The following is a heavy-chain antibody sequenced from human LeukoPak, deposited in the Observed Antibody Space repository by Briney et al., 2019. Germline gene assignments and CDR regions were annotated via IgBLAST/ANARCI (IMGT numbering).Heavy chain of an antibody. CDR2: IYTSGST. CDR1: GGSISSGSYY. Sequence: SETLSLTCTVSGGSISSGSYYWSWIRQPAGKGLEWIGRIYTSGSTNYNPSLKSRVTISVDTSKNQFSLKLSSVTAADTAVYYCARSRRYQLLRHAFDIWGQGTMVTVSS. D-gene: IGHD2-2*01. V-gene: IGHV4-61*02. J-gene: IGHJ3*02. CDR3: ARSRRYQLLRHAFDI.